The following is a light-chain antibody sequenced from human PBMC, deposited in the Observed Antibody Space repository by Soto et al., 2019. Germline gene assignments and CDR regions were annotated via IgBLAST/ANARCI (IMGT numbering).Light chain of an antibody. V-gene: IGLV2-23*02. Sequence: QSVLTQPASVSGSPGQSITISCTGTSSDVGSYNLVSWYQQHPGKAPKLMIYEVSKWPSGVSNRFSGSKSGNTASLTISGLQAGDEADYYCCSYAGSSTFYVFGTGTKLTVL. CDR3: CSYAGSSTFYV. CDR1: SSDVGSYNL. CDR2: EVS. J-gene: IGLJ1*01.